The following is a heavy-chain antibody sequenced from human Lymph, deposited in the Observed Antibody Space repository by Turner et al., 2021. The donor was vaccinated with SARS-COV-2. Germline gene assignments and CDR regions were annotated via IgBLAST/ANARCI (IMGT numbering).Heavy chain of an antibody. V-gene: IGHV3-53*01. CDR3: ARVLPYGDYFDY. Sequence: EVQLVESGGGLIQPRGSLRLSCAASGFTVSSNYMSWVRQGPGKGVGWVSLIYSDSSTYYADSVKGRFTISRDNSENTLYLQMNSLRADDTAVYYCARVLPYGDYFDYWGQGTLVTVSS. CDR1: GFTVSSNY. CDR2: IYSDSST. D-gene: IGHD4-17*01. J-gene: IGHJ4*02.